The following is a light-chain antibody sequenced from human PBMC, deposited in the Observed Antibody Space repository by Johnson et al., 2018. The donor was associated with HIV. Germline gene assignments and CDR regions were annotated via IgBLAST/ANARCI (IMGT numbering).Light chain of an antibody. V-gene: IGLV1-51*01. Sequence: QSVLTQPPSVSAAPGQKVNISCSGGSSNIGNNYVSWYQQLPGTAPKLVIYDNNKRPSGIPDRFSGSKSGTSATLGITGLQTGDEANYYCGTWDSSLSAYVFGTGTKVNVL. CDR1: SSNIGNNY. J-gene: IGLJ1*01. CDR3: GTWDSSLSAYV. CDR2: DNN.